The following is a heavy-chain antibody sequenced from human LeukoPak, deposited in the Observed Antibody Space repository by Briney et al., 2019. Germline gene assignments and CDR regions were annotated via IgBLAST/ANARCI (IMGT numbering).Heavy chain of an antibody. V-gene: IGHV2-5*01. CDR2: IYWNDDK. Sequence: SGPTLVNPTQTLTLTCTFSGFSLSTRGVGVGWIRQPPGKALEWLALIYWNDDKRYSPSLKSRLTITKDTSKNQVVLTMTNMDSVDTATYYCARTWIQLWSLGFDPWGQGTLVTVSS. CDR3: ARTWIQLWSLGFDP. D-gene: IGHD5-18*01. CDR1: GFSLSTRGVG. J-gene: IGHJ5*02.